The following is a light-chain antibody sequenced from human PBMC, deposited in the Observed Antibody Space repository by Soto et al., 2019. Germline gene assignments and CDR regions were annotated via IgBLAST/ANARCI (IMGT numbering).Light chain of an antibody. V-gene: IGLV2-23*01. CDR2: EDS. Sequence: QSALTQSASVSGSPGQSSTISCTGTSSDVGNYNLVSWYQQHPGKAPKLMIYEDSKRPSGVSNRFSGSKSGNTASLTISGLQAEDEGDYYCCSYAGSSTYVFGTGTKVTVL. CDR3: CSYAGSSTYV. CDR1: SSDVGNYNL. J-gene: IGLJ1*01.